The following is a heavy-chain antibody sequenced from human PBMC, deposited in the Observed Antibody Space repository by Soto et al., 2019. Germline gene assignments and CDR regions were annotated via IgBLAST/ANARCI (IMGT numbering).Heavy chain of an antibody. CDR3: ARCLTHPEYSYYGMDV. CDR2: ISWNSGSI. V-gene: IGHV3-9*01. CDR1: GFTFDDYA. D-gene: IGHD2-2*01. Sequence: GGSLRLSCAASGFTFDDYAMHWVRQAPGKGLEWVSGISWNSGSIGYADSVKGRFTISRDNAKNSLYLQMNSLRAEDTALYYCARCLTHPEYSYYGMDVWGQGTTLTVSS. J-gene: IGHJ6*02.